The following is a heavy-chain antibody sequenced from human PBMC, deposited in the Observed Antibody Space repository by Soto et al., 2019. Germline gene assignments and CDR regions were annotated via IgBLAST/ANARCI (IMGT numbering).Heavy chain of an antibody. Sequence: GGSLRLSCAASGFTFSSYGMHWVRQAPGKGLEWVAVISYDGSNKYYADSVKGRFTISRDNSKNTLYLQMNSLRAEDTAVYYCAKDLPPGYSSSWSYYFDYWGQGTLVTVAS. CDR3: AKDLPPGYSSSWSYYFDY. CDR1: GFTFSSYG. D-gene: IGHD6-13*01. V-gene: IGHV3-30*18. J-gene: IGHJ4*02. CDR2: ISYDGSNK.